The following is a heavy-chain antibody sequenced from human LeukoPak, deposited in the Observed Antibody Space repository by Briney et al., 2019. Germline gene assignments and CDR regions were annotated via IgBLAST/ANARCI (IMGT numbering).Heavy chain of an antibody. J-gene: IGHJ3*02. CDR3: ARDEPSIVVVPARTSGAFDI. D-gene: IGHD2-2*01. V-gene: IGHV4-59*01. Sequence: SETLSLTCTVSGGPISSYYWSWIRQPPGKGLEWIGYIYYSGSTNYNPSLKSRVTISVDTSKNQFSLELSSVTAADTAVYYCARDEPSIVVVPARTSGAFDIWGQGTMVTVSS. CDR1: GGPISSYY. CDR2: IYYSGST.